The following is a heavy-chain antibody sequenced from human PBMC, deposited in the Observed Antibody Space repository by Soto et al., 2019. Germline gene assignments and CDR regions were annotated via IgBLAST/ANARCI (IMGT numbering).Heavy chain of an antibody. CDR2: IYWDDDK. D-gene: IGHD3-3*01. CDR1: GFSLTTSGVG. Sequence: QITLNESGPTVVRLTETLTLTCRFSGFSLTTSGVGVGWIRQSPGKAPEWLALIYWDDDKRYSASLKSRLTITKDTSKKQVVLTVSDLDPTDTATYYCAHRVLRTVFGLVTTTAIYFYFWGQGTPVAVSS. V-gene: IGHV2-5*02. CDR3: AHRVLRTVFGLVTTTAIYFYF. J-gene: IGHJ4*02.